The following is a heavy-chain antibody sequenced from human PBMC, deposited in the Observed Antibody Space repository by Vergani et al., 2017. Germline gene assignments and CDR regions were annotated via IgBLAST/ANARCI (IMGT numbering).Heavy chain of an antibody. V-gene: IGHV3-9*01. J-gene: IGHJ3*01. Sequence: EVDLVESGGGLAQPGGSLRLSCEASGITFWKFGMHWVRQGPGKGLEWVSGISWNSGAVDYADSVRGRFTISRDNAKNSLFLEMNSLRFEDTAVYFCTKGSVYYHGSAGHGYDPYTGFDLWGQGTLVAVSS. CDR1: GITFWKFG. CDR3: TKGSVYYHGSAGHGYDPYTGFDL. D-gene: IGHD5-12*01. CDR2: ISWNSGAV.